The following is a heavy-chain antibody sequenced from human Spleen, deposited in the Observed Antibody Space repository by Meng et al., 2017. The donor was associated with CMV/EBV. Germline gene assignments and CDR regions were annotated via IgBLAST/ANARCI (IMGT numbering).Heavy chain of an antibody. Sequence: SETLSLTCTVSGGSISSSSYYWGWIRQPPGKGLEWIGEINHSGSTNYNPSLKSRVTISVDTSKNQFSLKLSSVTAADTAVYYCARGKGYCSSTSCYKRYYYYGMDVWGQGTTVTV. CDR2: INHSGST. J-gene: IGHJ6*02. CDR3: ARGKGYCSSTSCYKRYYYYGMDV. CDR1: GGSISSSSYY. D-gene: IGHD2-2*02. V-gene: IGHV4-39*07.